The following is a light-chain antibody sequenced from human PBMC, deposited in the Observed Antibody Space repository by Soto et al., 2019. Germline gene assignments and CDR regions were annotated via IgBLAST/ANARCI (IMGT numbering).Light chain of an antibody. V-gene: IGKV3-20*01. CDR2: GAS. J-gene: IGKJ5*01. CDR3: QQYGSSLPIT. Sequence: VLKQSPGALSLSHGERANLSCRAIQSVTSNYLAWYQQKPGQAPRLLTYGASSRATGIPDRFSGSGSGTDFTLTISILEPEDFAVYYCQQYGSSLPITFGQGTRLEIK. CDR1: QSVTSNY.